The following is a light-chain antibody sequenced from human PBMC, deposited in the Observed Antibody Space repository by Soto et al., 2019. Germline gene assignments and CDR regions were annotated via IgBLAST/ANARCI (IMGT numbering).Light chain of an antibody. CDR1: QNIFDF. CDR3: QQTYNTPPT. CDR2: AAS. J-gene: IGKJ1*01. V-gene: IGKV1-39*01. Sequence: DTQMTQSPSSLSASVADRVTITCRASQNIFDFLNWYQQKPGKAPKLLIYAASSLQSGVPSRFSGSGSGTDFPLTISSLQPEDFATYYCQQTYNTPPTFGQGTKVDIK.